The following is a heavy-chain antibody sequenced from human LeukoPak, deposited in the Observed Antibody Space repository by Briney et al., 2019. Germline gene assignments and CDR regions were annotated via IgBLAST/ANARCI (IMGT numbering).Heavy chain of an antibody. CDR2: IIPILGIA. J-gene: IGHJ6*02. D-gene: IGHD3-16*01. V-gene: IGHV1-69*04. CDR3: AREGMITFGGRYYYYGMDV. CDR1: GGTFSSYA. Sequence: GASVKVSCKASGGTFSSYAISWVRQAPGQGLEWMGRIIPILGIANYAQKFQGRVTMTRNTSISTAYMELGSLRSEDTAVYYCAREGMITFGGRYYYYGMDVWGQGTTVTVSS.